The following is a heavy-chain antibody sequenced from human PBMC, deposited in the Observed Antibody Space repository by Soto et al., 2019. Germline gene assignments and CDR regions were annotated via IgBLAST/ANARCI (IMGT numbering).Heavy chain of an antibody. V-gene: IGHV3-20*01. CDR2: INWNGGSR. J-gene: IGHJ5*02. D-gene: IGHD6-6*01. CDR1: GFTFDDYI. CDR3: ARGRYSNSLGWFDP. Sequence: EVQLVESGGDVVRPGGSLRLSCAASGFTFDDYIMHWVRQAPGKGLEWVSSINWNGGSRDYADSVKGRFTISRDNAKNSLYLQMNSLRAEDTALYHCARGRYSNSLGWFDPWGQGTLVTVSS.